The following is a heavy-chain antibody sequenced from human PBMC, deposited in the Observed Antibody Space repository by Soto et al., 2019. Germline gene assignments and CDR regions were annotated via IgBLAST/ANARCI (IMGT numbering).Heavy chain of an antibody. D-gene: IGHD2-21*02. CDR2: IYYSGST. V-gene: IGHV4-61*01. Sequence: SETLSLTCTVSGGSIRSGTYYWSWIRQPPGKGLEWIGYIYYSGSTNYNPSLKSRVTISVDTSKNQFSLKLSSVTAADTAVYYCARAYCGGDCYSLPETTYYSYYDGMDVWGQGTTVTVSS. CDR3: ARAYCGGDCYSLPETTYYSYYDGMDV. J-gene: IGHJ6*02. CDR1: GGSIRSGTYY.